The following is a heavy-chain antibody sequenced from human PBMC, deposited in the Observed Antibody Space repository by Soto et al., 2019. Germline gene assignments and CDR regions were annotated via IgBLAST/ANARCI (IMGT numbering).Heavy chain of an antibody. CDR1: GFSFSSYA. CDR3: AKGNSWSPALVLDI. CDR2: ISGSGGST. D-gene: IGHD1-7*01. J-gene: IGHJ3*02. Sequence: GALRLSCAASGFSFSSYAMNWVRQAPGKGLEWVSAISGSGGSTYYADSVKGRFTISRDSSKNTLYLQMNSLRAEDTAVYYCAKGNSWSPALVLDIWGQGTMVTVSS. V-gene: IGHV3-23*01.